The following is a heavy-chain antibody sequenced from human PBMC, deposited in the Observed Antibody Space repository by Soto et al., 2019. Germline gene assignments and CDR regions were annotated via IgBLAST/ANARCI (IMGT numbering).Heavy chain of an antibody. D-gene: IGHD5-12*01. CDR2: MNPTGGST. J-gene: IGHJ6*02. V-gene: IGHV1-8*01. CDR3: ARGCARDGYNPHGHYYYGMDV. CDR1: GYTFTSYA. Sequence: ASVKVSCKASGYTFTSYAINWVRQATGQGLEWMGWMNPTGGSTSYAQKFQGRVTMTRDASTSTVYMELSSLSSEDTAVYYCARGCARDGYNPHGHYYYGMDVWSQGTTVTVSS.